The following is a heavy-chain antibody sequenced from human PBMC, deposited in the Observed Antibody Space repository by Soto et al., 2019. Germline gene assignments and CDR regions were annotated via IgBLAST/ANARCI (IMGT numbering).Heavy chain of an antibody. CDR1: GYTITSCY. D-gene: IGHD6-13*01. J-gene: IGHJ4*02. CDR2: INPSGGST. Sequence: SVKLSCKESGYTITSCYRHWVRQAPRQGLEWMGIINPSGGSTSYAQKFQGRVTMTRDTSTSTVYMELSSLRSEDTAVYYCARDSHSRTFDYWGQGALVTVSS. V-gene: IGHV1-46*01. CDR3: ARDSHSRTFDY.